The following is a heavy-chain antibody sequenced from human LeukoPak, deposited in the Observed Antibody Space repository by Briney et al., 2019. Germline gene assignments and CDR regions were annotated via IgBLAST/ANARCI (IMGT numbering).Heavy chain of an antibody. CDR2: IYSGGST. Sequence: GGSLRLSCAASGFTVSSSYMSWVRQAPGKGLEWVSLIYSGGSTYYADSVKGRFTISRDNSKNTLYLRMNSLRPEDTAVYYCAKGYNHAYEYWGQGTLVTVSS. V-gene: IGHV3-53*01. J-gene: IGHJ4*02. CDR3: AKGYNHAYEY. CDR1: GFTVSSSY. D-gene: IGHD5-18*01.